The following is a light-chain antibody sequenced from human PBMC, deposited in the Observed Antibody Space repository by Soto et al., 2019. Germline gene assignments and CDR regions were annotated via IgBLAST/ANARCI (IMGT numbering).Light chain of an antibody. CDR3: QQYVAYPLT. J-gene: IGKJ4*01. V-gene: IGKV1-5*03. CDR2: KAS. Sequence: DIHMTQSPSTLSASVGDRVTIPCRASQSIADWLAWYQQKPGKAPKLLIYKASTLESGVPSRFSGSGSGTEFTLTISSLQPDDFATYSCQQYVAYPLTFGGGPRWISN. CDR1: QSIADW.